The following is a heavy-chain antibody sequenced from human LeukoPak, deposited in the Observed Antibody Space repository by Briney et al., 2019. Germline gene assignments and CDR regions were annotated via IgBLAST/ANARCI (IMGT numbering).Heavy chain of an antibody. CDR3: ARGDTVPFDY. CDR2: INTNTGNP. CDR1: GYTFTNYA. D-gene: IGHD5-18*01. Sequence: ASVKVSCKASGYTFTNYAMNWVRQAPGQGLEWMGFINTNTGNPTYAQGFTGRFVFSLDTSVSTSYLQISSLKAEDTALYYCARGDTVPFDYWGQGTLVTVSS. J-gene: IGHJ4*02. V-gene: IGHV7-4-1*02.